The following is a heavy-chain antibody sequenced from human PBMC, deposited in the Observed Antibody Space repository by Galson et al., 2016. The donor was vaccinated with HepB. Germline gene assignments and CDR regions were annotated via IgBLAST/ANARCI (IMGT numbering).Heavy chain of an antibody. Sequence: SLRLSCAASGFIFTNFVMRWVRKAPGKGLEWVSNISGDGGSRYYADSVKGRFTISRDNSKNTLYLQMDNLRAEDTAEYYCATGLWLGTYGMDVWGHGTTVTVSS. V-gene: IGHV3-23*01. CDR3: ATGLWLGTYGMDV. D-gene: IGHD6-19*01. J-gene: IGHJ6*02. CDR2: ISGDGGSR. CDR1: GFIFTNFV.